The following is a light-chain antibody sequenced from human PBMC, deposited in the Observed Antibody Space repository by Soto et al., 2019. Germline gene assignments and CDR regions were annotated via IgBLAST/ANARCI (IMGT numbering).Light chain of an antibody. CDR3: SSFTSSSILVV. Sequence: QSALTQPASVSGSPGQSITISCTGTNSDVGGYNYVSWYQHHPGKAPKLMIYEVSHRPSGVSNRFSGSKSGNTASLTISGLQAEDEAEYFCSSFTSSSILVVFGGGTKLTVL. J-gene: IGLJ2*01. V-gene: IGLV2-14*01. CDR2: EVS. CDR1: NSDVGGYNY.